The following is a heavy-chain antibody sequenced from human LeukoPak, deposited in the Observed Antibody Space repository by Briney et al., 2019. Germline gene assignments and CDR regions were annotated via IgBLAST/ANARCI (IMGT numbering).Heavy chain of an antibody. J-gene: IGHJ3*02. CDR2: IYYSGST. D-gene: IGHD2-2*01. V-gene: IGHV4-30-4*08. Sequence: SQTLSLTCTVSGGSLSSGDYYWSWIRQPPGKGLEWIGYIYYSGSTYYNPSLKSRVTISVDTSRNQFSLKLSSVTAADTAVHYCASIENCSSTSCYPTDAFDIWGQGTMVTVSS. CDR3: ASIENCSSTSCYPTDAFDI. CDR1: GGSLSSGDYY.